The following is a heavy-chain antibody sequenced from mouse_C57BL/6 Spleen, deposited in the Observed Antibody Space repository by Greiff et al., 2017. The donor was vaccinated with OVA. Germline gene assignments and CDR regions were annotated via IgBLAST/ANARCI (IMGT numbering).Heavy chain of an antibody. CDR2: ISSGGSYT. Sequence: EVMLVESGGDLVKPGGSLKLSCAASGFTFSSYGMSWVRQTPDKRLEWVATISSGGSYTYYPDSVKGRFTISRDNAKNTLYLQMSSLKSEDTAMYYCARQGPTGSSLFAYWGQGTLVTVSA. J-gene: IGHJ3*01. D-gene: IGHD1-1*01. CDR3: ARQGPTGSSLFAY. CDR1: GFTFSSYG. V-gene: IGHV5-6*01.